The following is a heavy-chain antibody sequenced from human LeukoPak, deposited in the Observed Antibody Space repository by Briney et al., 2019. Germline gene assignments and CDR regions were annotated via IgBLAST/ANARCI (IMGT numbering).Heavy chain of an antibody. J-gene: IGHJ4*02. Sequence: SQTLSLTCTVSGDSISSGSYYWSWIRQPAGTGLEWIGRIYTSGSTNYDPSLKSRVTISVDTSKNQFSLKLSSVTAADTAVYYCARPANYDILTGYYLWGQGTLVTVSS. CDR3: ARPANYDILTGYYL. V-gene: IGHV4-61*02. CDR1: GDSISSGSYY. CDR2: IYTSGST. D-gene: IGHD3-9*01.